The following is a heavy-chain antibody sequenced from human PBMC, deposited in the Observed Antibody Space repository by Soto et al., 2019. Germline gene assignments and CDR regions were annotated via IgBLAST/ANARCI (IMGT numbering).Heavy chain of an antibody. D-gene: IGHD1-26*01. V-gene: IGHV1-69*01. Sequence: QVQLVQSGAEVKKPGSSVKVSCKASGGTFSSYAISWVRQAPGQGLEWMGGIIPIFGTANYAQKFQGRVTITADESTSTAYMELISLRSQDTAVYYCARGGSQAIINNWFDPWGQGTLVTVSS. J-gene: IGHJ5*02. CDR2: IIPIFGTA. CDR3: ARGGSQAIINNWFDP. CDR1: GGTFSSYA.